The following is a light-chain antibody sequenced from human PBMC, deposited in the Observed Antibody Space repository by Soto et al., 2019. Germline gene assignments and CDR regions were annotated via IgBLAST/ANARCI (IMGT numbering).Light chain of an antibody. Sequence: QSVLTQPASVSGSPGQSITISCTGTSSDVGGYNYVSRYQQHPGKAPKLMIYEVSNRPSGVSNRFSGSKSGNTASLTISGLQAEDEADYYCSSYTSSSTPYVFGTGTRSPS. CDR2: EVS. CDR1: SSDVGGYNY. CDR3: SSYTSSSTPYV. V-gene: IGLV2-14*01. J-gene: IGLJ1*01.